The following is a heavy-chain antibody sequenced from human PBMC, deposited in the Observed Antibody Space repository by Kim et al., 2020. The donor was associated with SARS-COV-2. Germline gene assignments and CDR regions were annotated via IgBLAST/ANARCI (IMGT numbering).Heavy chain of an antibody. J-gene: IGHJ5*02. CDR1: GYTFTSYA. CDR2: INAGNGNT. Sequence: ASVKVSCKASGYTFTSYAMHWVRQAPGQRLEWMGWINAGNGNTKYSQKFQGRVTITRDTSASTAYMELSSLRSEDTAVYYCARGGDMQWLSLSWFDPWGQGTLVTVSS. D-gene: IGHD6-19*01. CDR3: ARGGDMQWLSLSWFDP. V-gene: IGHV1-3*01.